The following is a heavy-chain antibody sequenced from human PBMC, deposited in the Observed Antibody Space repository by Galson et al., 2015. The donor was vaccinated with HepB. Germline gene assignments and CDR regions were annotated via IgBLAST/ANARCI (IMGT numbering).Heavy chain of an antibody. D-gene: IGHD3-3*01. V-gene: IGHV4-34*01. CDR1: GGSFSGYY. Sequence: SETLSLTCAVYGGSFSGYYWSWIRQPPGKGLEWIGEINHSGSTNYNPSLKRRVTISVDTSKNQFSLKLSSVTAADTAVYYCARGRVRFLQRWGGWFDPWGQGTLVTVSS. J-gene: IGHJ5*02. CDR3: ARGRVRFLQRWGGWFDP. CDR2: INHSGST.